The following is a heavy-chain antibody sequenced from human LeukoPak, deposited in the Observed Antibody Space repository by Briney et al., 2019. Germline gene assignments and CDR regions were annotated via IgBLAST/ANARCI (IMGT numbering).Heavy chain of an antibody. CDR3: ARDADFWSGYSEPQYYFDY. V-gene: IGHV4-4*07. CDR1: GGSISSYY. CDR2: IYTSGST. J-gene: IGHJ4*02. Sequence: PSETLSLTCTVSGGSISSYYWRWIRQPAGKGLEWIGRIYTSGSTNYNPSLKSRVTISVDTSKNQFSLKLSSVTAADTAVYYCARDADFWSGYSEPQYYFDYWGQGTLVTVSS. D-gene: IGHD3-3*01.